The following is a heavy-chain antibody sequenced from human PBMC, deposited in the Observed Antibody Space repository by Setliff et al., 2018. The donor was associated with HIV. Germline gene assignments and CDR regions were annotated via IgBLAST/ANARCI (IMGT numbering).Heavy chain of an antibody. CDR3: TTGLRWLVESTGKYFQQ. Sequence: ASVKVSCKVSVYTLTEVSMHWVRQTPGNGLEWLGGFDPEGGQTIYAPKFLGRIAMTEDTSADTAYMELSRLRSEDTAVYYCTTGLRWLVESTGKYFQQRGQGTLVTVSS. CDR2: FDPEGGQT. J-gene: IGHJ1*01. V-gene: IGHV1-24*01. CDR1: VYTLTEVS. D-gene: IGHD1-26*01.